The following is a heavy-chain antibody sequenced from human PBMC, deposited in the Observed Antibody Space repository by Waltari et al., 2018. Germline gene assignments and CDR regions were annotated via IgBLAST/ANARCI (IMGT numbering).Heavy chain of an antibody. D-gene: IGHD3-10*01. Sequence: EVQLLESGGGLVQPGGSLRLSCAASGFTFSSYAMSWVSQAPGKGLEWGSAISGSGGSTYYADSVKGRFTISRDNSKNTLYLQMNSLRAEDTAVYYCAKTGRVLLWFGERYFDYWGQGTLVTVSS. CDR2: ISGSGGST. J-gene: IGHJ4*02. CDR3: AKTGRVLLWFGERYFDY. V-gene: IGHV3-23*01. CDR1: GFTFSSYA.